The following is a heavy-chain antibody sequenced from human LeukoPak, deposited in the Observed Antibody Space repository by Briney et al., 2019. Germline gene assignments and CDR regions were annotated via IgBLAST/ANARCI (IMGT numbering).Heavy chain of an antibody. Sequence: GGSLRLSCAASGFTFSTYGMHWVRQAPGQGLEWVAVMWYEGSNKSYADSVKGRSTISRDNSKNTLYLQMNTLRAEDTAVYFCARDLRVHYYDSSGNYFDYWGQGTLVTVSS. CDR1: GFTFSTYG. D-gene: IGHD3-22*01. J-gene: IGHJ4*02. CDR2: MWYEGSNK. V-gene: IGHV3-33*01. CDR3: ARDLRVHYYDSSGNYFDY.